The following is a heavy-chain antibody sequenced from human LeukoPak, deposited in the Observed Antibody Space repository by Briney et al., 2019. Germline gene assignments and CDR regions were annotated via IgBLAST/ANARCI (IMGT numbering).Heavy chain of an antibody. CDR1: GGTFSNYA. D-gene: IGHD3-22*01. Sequence: SVKVSCKASGGTFSNYAISWVRQAPGQGLEWMGGIIPILGKANYAQKFQGRVTITADESTSTAYMDLSSLISEDTAVYYCARGWDSSGQIPFFYWGQGTLVTVSS. J-gene: IGHJ4*02. CDR2: IIPILGKA. CDR3: ARGWDSSGQIPFFY. V-gene: IGHV1-69*10.